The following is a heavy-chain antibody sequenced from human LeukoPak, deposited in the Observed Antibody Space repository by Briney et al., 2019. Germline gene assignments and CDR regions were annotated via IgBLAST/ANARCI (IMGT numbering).Heavy chain of an antibody. V-gene: IGHV4-30-4*01. D-gene: IGHD1-1*01. CDR1: GGSISSGDYY. Sequence: IPSETLSLTCTVSGGSISSGDYYWSWIRQPPGEGLEWIGYIYYSGITYYNPSLKSRVIISVDTSKNQFSLKVSSVTAADTAVYYCAGAVQASLQPRFDPWGQGTLVTVSS. CDR3: AGAVQASLQPRFDP. CDR2: IYYSGIT. J-gene: IGHJ5*02.